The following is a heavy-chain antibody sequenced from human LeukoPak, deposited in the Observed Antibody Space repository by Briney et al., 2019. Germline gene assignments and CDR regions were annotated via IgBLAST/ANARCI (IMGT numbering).Heavy chain of an antibody. Sequence: GASVKVSCKASGGTFSSYAISWVRQAPGQGLEWMGGIIPIFGTANYAQKFQGRVTITTDESTSTAYMELSSLRSEDTAVYYCASLLLNYDDSSGYDDYWGQGTLVTVSS. CDR1: GGTFSSYA. J-gene: IGHJ4*02. V-gene: IGHV1-69*05. D-gene: IGHD3-22*01. CDR2: IIPIFGTA. CDR3: ASLLLNYDDSSGYDDY.